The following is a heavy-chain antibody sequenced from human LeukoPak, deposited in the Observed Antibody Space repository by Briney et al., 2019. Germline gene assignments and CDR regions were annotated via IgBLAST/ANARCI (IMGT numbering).Heavy chain of an antibody. CDR3: ASPYYYDSSGPFDY. Sequence: GGSLRLSCAASGFTFSSYGMHWVRQAPGKGLEWVAVIWYDGSNKYYADSVKGRFTISRDNSKDTLYLQMNSLRAEDTAVYYCASPYYYDSSGPFDYWGQGTLVTVS. CDR2: IWYDGSNK. D-gene: IGHD3-22*01. V-gene: IGHV3-33*01. J-gene: IGHJ4*02. CDR1: GFTFSSYG.